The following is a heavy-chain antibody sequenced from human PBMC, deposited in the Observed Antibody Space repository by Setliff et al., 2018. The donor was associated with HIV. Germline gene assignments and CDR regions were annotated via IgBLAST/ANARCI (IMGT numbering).Heavy chain of an antibody. CDR1: GYSISSGYY. J-gene: IGHJ6*02. D-gene: IGHD3-3*01. CDR2: IYHSGST. CDR3: ARWGFHHYNFWSGYYQHYYYYGMDV. Sequence: SETLSLTCAVSGYSISSGYYWGWIRRPPGKGLEWIGSIYHSGSTYYNPSLKSRVTISVDTSKNQFSLYLQMNSLRAEDTAVYYCARWGFHHYNFWSGYYQHYYYYGMDVWGQGTTVTVSS. V-gene: IGHV4-38-2*01.